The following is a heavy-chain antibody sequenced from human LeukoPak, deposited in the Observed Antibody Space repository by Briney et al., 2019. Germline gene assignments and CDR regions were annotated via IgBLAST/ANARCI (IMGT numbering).Heavy chain of an antibody. D-gene: IGHD5-18*01. CDR3: ARGGSLYNYGLYYYYYYMDV. Sequence: TPSETLSLTCTVSGGSISSSSYYWGWIRQPPGKGLEWIGEINHSGSTNYNPSLKSRVTISVDTSKNQFSLKLSSVTAADTAVNYCARGGSLYNYGLYYYYYYMDVWGKGTRVTVSS. J-gene: IGHJ6*03. CDR1: GGSISSSSYY. CDR2: INHSGST. V-gene: IGHV4-39*07.